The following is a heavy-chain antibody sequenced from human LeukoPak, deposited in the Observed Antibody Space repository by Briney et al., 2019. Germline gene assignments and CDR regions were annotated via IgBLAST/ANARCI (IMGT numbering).Heavy chain of an antibody. J-gene: IGHJ4*02. CDR3: TTGFYDYVWGSYRYRRYFDY. D-gene: IGHD3-16*02. CDR2: IKSKTDGGTT. V-gene: IGHV3-15*01. Sequence: GGSLRLSCAASGFTFSNAWMSWVRQAPGKGLEWVGRIKSKTDGGTTDYAAPVKGRFTISGDDSKNTLYLQMNSLKTEDTAVYYCTTGFYDYVWGSYRYRRYFDYWGQGTLVTVSS. CDR1: GFTFSNAW.